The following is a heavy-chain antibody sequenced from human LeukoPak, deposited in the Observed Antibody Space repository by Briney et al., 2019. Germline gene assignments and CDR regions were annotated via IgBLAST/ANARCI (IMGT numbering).Heavy chain of an antibody. V-gene: IGHV4-59*01. D-gene: IGHD6-13*01. CDR1: GGSISSYY. CDR2: IYYSGST. CDR3: ARGGMAAAGYYYYGMDV. J-gene: IGHJ6*02. Sequence: SETLSLTCTVSGGSISSYYWSWIRQPPGKGLEWIGYIYYSGSTNYNPSLKSRVTISVDTSKNQFSLKLSSVTAADTAVYYCARGGMAAAGYYYYGMDVWGQGTTVTVSS.